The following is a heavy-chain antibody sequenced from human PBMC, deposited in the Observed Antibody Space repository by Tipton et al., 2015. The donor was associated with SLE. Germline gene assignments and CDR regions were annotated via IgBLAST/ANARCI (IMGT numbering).Heavy chain of an antibody. CDR1: GFTFSSYS. Sequence: SLRLSCAASGFTFSSYSMNWVRQAPGKGLEWVSSISRSSSYIYYADSVKGRFTISRDNAKNPLYLQMNSLRAEDTTVYYCAREGNYYDSSGLFDYWGQGTLVTVSS. D-gene: IGHD3-22*01. CDR2: ISRSSSYI. J-gene: IGHJ4*02. V-gene: IGHV3-21*03. CDR3: AREGNYYDSSGLFDY.